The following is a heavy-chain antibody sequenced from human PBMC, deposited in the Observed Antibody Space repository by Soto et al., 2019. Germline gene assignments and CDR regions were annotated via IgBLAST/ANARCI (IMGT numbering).Heavy chain of an antibody. V-gene: IGHV4-34*01. CDR3: ARGRGRWLQLYYFDY. D-gene: IGHD1-1*01. CDR2: INHSGST. J-gene: IGHJ4*02. Sequence: SETLSLTCAVYGGSFSGYYWSWIRQPPGKGLEWIGEINHSGSTNYNPSLKSRVTISVDTSKNQFSLKLSSVTAADTAVYYCARGRGRWLQLYYFDYWGQGTLVTVSS. CDR1: GGSFSGYY.